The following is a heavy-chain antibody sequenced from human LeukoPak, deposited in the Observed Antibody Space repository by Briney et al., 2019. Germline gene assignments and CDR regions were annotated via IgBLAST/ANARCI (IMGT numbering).Heavy chain of an antibody. J-gene: IGHJ4*02. Sequence: PGGSLRLSCAASGFTFSSYAMHWVRQAPGKGLEWVSVITAAGDNTDYAESVKGRFTISRDNSKNTLSLQMNSLRAEDMAVYYCAKGDYYDPKFDYWGQGTLVTVSS. CDR1: GFTFSSYA. CDR3: AKGDYYDPKFDY. CDR2: ITAAGDNT. D-gene: IGHD3-22*01. V-gene: IGHV3-23*01.